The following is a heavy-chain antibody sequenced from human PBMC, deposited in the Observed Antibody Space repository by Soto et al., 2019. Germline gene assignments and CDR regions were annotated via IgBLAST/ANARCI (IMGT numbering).Heavy chain of an antibody. V-gene: IGHV4-34*01. D-gene: IGHD6-19*01. CDR1: GGSFSSYY. J-gene: IGHJ5*01. Sequence: PSETLSLTCAVYGGSFSSYYWSWIRQPPGKGLEWIGEINHSGSTYYNPSLNSRVSISVDTSKNQFSLKLTSVTAADTAVYYCASCTGSGWYWFDTWGQGSLVTVSS. CDR2: INHSGST. CDR3: ASCTGSGWYWFDT.